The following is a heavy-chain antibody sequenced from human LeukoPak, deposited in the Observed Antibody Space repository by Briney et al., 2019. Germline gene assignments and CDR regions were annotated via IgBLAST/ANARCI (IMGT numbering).Heavy chain of an antibody. CDR2: INPNSGGT. Sequence: GASVKVSCKASGYTFTGCYMHWVRQAPGQGLEWMGWINPNSGGTNYAQKFQGRVTMTRDTSISTAYMELSRLRSDDTAVYYCARESSSGWYWYYWGQGTLVTVPS. CDR1: GYTFTGCY. D-gene: IGHD6-19*01. CDR3: ARESSSGWYWYY. V-gene: IGHV1-2*02. J-gene: IGHJ4*02.